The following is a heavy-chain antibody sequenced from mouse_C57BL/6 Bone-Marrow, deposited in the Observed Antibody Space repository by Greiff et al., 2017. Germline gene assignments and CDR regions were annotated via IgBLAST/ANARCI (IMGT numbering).Heavy chain of an antibody. CDR1: GYAFTSYW. Sequence: QVQLQQPGAELVKPGASVKMSCKASGYAFTSYWITWVKPRPGQGLEWIGDIYPGSGSTNYNEKFKSKATLTVDTSSSTAYMQLSSLTSEDSAVYYCARGGDGYSAWFAYWGQGTLGTVSA. CDR2: IYPGSGST. J-gene: IGHJ3*01. CDR3: ARGGDGYSAWFAY. V-gene: IGHV1-55*01. D-gene: IGHD2-3*01.